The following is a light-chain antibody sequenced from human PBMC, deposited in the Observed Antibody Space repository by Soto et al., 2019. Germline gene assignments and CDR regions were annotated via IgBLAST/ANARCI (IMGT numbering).Light chain of an antibody. Sequence: QSALTQPPSASGSPGQSVTISCTGTSSDVGVYNYVSWYQQHPGKAPKLMIYEVSKRPSGVPDRFSGSKSGNTASLTVSGLQAEDEADYYCSSYAGSANYVFGTGTKVTVL. CDR2: EVS. J-gene: IGLJ1*01. CDR1: SSDVGVYNY. CDR3: SSYAGSANYV. V-gene: IGLV2-8*01.